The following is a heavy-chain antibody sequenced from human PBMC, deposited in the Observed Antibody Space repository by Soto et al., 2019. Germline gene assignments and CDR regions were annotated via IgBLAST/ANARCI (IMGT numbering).Heavy chain of an antibody. CDR3: AREDWNYVVGFDY. J-gene: IGHJ4*02. CDR1: GGSISSGGYY. CDR2: IYYSGST. V-gene: IGHV4-31*03. Sequence: PSETLSLTCTVSGGSISSGGYYWSWIRQHPGKGLEWIGYIYYSGSTYYNPSLKSRVTISVDTSKNQFSLKLSSVTAADTAVYYCAREDWNYVVGFDYWGQGTLVTVSS. D-gene: IGHD1-7*01.